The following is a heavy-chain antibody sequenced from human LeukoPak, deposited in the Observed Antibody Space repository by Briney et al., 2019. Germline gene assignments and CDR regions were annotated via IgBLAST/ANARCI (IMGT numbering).Heavy chain of an antibody. D-gene: IGHD3-22*01. J-gene: IGHJ3*02. CDR3: ARMKTMIFTLGAFDI. CDR1: GYSFTSYW. V-gene: IGHV5-51*01. CDR2: IYPGDSDT. Sequence: GESLKISCQGTGYSFTSYWIGWVRQMPGKGLGWMGIIYPGDSDTRYSPSFQGQVTISADKSISTAYLQWSSLKASDTAMYYCARMKTMIFTLGAFDIWGQGTMVTVSS.